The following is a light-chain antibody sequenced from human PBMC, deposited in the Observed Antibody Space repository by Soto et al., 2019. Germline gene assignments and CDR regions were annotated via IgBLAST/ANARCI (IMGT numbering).Light chain of an antibody. J-gene: IGKJ1*01. CDR3: QQFGSLGT. Sequence: EVVLTQSPGTLSLSPGERATLSCRTSQTVSSSFLAWYQQKPGQAPRLLMFDASNRATDIPDRFSGSESGTDFTLTIGRLGPEDFAVYYCQQFGSLGTFGQGTKVEIK. CDR1: QTVSSSF. CDR2: DAS. V-gene: IGKV3-20*01.